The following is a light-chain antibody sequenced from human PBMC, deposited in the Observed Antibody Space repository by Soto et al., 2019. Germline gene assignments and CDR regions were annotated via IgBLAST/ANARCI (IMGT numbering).Light chain of an antibody. CDR1: QAVSTR. CDR3: QQYNNWPRT. J-gene: IGKJ1*01. CDR2: LTS. Sequence: EIVLTQSPATLSSFPGDRVTLSCRASQAVSTRLAWYQHKPGQAHRLLIYLTSNRAAGIPARFSGSGSGTEFTLTISSLQSEDFAVYYCQQYNNWPRTFGQGTKGDI. V-gene: IGKV3D-15*01.